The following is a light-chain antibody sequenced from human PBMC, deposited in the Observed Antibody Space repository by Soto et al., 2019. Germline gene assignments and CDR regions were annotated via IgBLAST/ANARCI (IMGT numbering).Light chain of an antibody. J-gene: IGKJ3*01. V-gene: IGKV1-33*01. CDR3: QHYDEVHLA. CDR1: QDISNH. Sequence: DIQMTQSPSSLSASVGDRVTITCQAGQDISNHLNWYQQKPGKAPKLLIYDASNLEAGVPSRFSGSGSGTDFTFTISSLQPEDIARYYCQHYDEVHLAFGPGTKVDIK. CDR2: DAS.